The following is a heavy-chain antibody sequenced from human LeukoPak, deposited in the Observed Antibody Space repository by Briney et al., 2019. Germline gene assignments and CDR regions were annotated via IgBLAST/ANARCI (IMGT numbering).Heavy chain of an antibody. D-gene: IGHD3-3*01. J-gene: IGHJ6*04. CDR3: ARTPTTKLRFLEWFPGTDV. CDR1: GGSISSYY. V-gene: IGHV4-59*01. CDR2: IYYSGST. Sequence: SETLSITCTVSGGSISSYYWSWIRQPPGKGLEWIGYIYYSGSTNYNPSLKSRVTISVDTSKNQFSLKLSSVTAADAAVYYCARTPTTKLRFLEWFPGTDVWGKGTTVTVSS.